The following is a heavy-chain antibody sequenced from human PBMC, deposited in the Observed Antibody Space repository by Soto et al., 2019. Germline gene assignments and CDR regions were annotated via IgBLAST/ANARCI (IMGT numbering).Heavy chain of an antibody. J-gene: IGHJ6*02. CDR2: ISAYNGNT. CDR1: GYTFTSYG. V-gene: IGHV1-18*04. Sequence: ASVKVSCKASGYTFTSYGISWVRQAPGQGLEWMGWISAYNGNTNYAQKLQGRVTMTTDTSTSTAHMELRSLRSDDTAVYYCARHEPVNYDFWSGYYPGGYYYYYGMDVWGQGTTVTVSS. D-gene: IGHD3-3*01. CDR3: ARHEPVNYDFWSGYYPGGYYYYYGMDV.